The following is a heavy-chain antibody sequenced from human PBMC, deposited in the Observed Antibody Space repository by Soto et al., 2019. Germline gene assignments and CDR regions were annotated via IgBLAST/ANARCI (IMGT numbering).Heavy chain of an antibody. CDR1: GYTFTSYG. V-gene: IGHV1-18*01. CDR2: ISAYNGNT. J-gene: IGHJ6*02. Sequence: GASVKVSCKASGYTFTSYGISWVRQAPGQGLEWMGWISAYNGNTNYAQKLQGRVTMTTDTSTSTAYMELRSLRSDDTAVYYCARYVLRYFDWLTYHYYYGMDVWGQGTTVTV. CDR3: ARYVLRYFDWLTYHYYYGMDV. D-gene: IGHD3-9*01.